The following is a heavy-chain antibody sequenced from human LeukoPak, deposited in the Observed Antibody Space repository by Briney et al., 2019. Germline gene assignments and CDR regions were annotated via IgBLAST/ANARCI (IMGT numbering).Heavy chain of an antibody. CDR1: GFTFTNFG. CDR2: IMYDGSIK. V-gene: IGHV3-30*02. J-gene: IGHJ5*02. Sequence: GGSLRLSCAASGFTFTNFGMHWVRPAPGKGLDWVAFIMYDGSIKFYADSVLGRFTISRDNSKNTLDLQMNSLRTEDTAVYYCGKESLEGDTWGQGTLVTVSS. CDR3: GKESLEGDT. D-gene: IGHD1-1*01.